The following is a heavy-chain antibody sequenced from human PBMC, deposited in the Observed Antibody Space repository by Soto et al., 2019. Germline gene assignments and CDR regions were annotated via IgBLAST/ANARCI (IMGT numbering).Heavy chain of an antibody. CDR1: GFTFRDYA. Sequence: EVQLLESGGGLVQPGGSLRLSCAASGFTFRDYAMSWVRQAPGKGLEWVSAISGGGDRIHYADSVKGRFTISRDNSKDPLYVQMNSLRVDDTAVYYCAKGGAGSSNGDDYWGQGTLVTVSS. CDR2: ISGGGDRI. V-gene: IGHV3-23*01. D-gene: IGHD6-19*01. CDR3: AKGGAGSSNGDDY. J-gene: IGHJ4*02.